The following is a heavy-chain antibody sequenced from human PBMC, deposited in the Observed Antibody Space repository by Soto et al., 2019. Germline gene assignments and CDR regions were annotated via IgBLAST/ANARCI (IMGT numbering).Heavy chain of an antibody. J-gene: IGHJ6*02. CDR3: TRGWWKREGYLMDV. V-gene: IGHV4-59*08. Sequence: ASETLSLTCTVSGGSLSGFYWSCIRQAPGKGLEYIGYIYYSGSANYNPSLKSRVTILGDTSTNQFSLTLSSMTAADAAVYYCTRGWWKREGYLMDVWGQGTTVTVSS. CDR1: GGSLSGFY. CDR2: IYYSGSA. D-gene: IGHD2-15*01.